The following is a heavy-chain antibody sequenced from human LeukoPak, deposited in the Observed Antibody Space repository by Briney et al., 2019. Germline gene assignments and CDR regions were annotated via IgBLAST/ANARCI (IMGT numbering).Heavy chain of an antibody. CDR3: ARTRPQDHGTSYMDV. Sequence: SETLSPTCDVSGDSISSDYWSWIRQSPEKGLEWIGFIFYSGTTTYNPSLQSRVTISVDTSKNKFYLKLTSVTAADTAVYYCARTRPQDHGTSYMDVWGKGTTVTVSS. CDR2: IFYSGTT. V-gene: IGHV4-59*08. D-gene: IGHD4-17*01. CDR1: GDSISSDY. J-gene: IGHJ6*03.